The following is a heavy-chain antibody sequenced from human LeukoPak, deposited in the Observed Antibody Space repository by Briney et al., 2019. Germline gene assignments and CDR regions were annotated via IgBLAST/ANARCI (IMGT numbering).Heavy chain of an antibody. CDR3: ARLTVGLACNDY. Sequence: LAGGSLRLSCAASGFTFSSYSMNWVRQAPGKGLEWVSAISGSGGSTYYADSVKGRFTISRDNSKNALYLQMNSLRAEDTAVYYCARLTVGLACNDYWGQGTLVTVSS. J-gene: IGHJ4*02. V-gene: IGHV3-23*01. CDR2: ISGSGGST. D-gene: IGHD1-26*01. CDR1: GFTFSSYS.